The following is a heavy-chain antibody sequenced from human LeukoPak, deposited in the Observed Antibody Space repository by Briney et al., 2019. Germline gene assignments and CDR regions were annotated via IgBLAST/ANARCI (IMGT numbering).Heavy chain of an antibody. V-gene: IGHV4-31*03. CDR2: IYYSGST. CDR3: AREAYCGGDCQQLRFWAFDI. Sequence: PSETLSLTCTVSVGSISSGGSYWSWIRQHPGKGLEWIGYIYYSGSTYYNPSLKSRVTISVDTSKNQFSLKLSSVTAADTAVYYCAREAYCGGDCQQLRFWAFDIWGQGTMVTVSS. D-gene: IGHD2-21*02. CDR1: VGSISSGGSY. J-gene: IGHJ3*02.